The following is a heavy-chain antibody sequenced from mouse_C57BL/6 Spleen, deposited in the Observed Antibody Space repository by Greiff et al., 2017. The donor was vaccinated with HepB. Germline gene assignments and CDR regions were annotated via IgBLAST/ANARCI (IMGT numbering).Heavy chain of an antibody. CDR1: GYTFTSYW. D-gene: IGHD1-1*01. CDR2: INPSSGYT. J-gene: IGHJ1*03. V-gene: IGHV1-7*01. Sequence: QVQLQQSGAELAKPGASVKLSCKASGYTFTSYWMHWVKQRPGQGLEWIGYINPSSGYTKYNQKFKDKATLTADKSSSTAYMQLSSLTYEDAAVYYCARWSSYLDWYFDVWGTGTTVTVSS. CDR3: ARWSSYLDWYFDV.